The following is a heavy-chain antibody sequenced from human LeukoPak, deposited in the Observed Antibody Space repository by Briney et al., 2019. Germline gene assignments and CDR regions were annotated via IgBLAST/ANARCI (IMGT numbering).Heavy chain of an antibody. CDR2: ITTSGSTI. V-gene: IGHV3-48*03. CDR3: ARARSLLFMDV. D-gene: IGHD3-10*01. Sequence: GGSLRLSCAASGFTFSSYEMNWVRQAPGKGLEWVSYITTSGSTIYYADSVKGRFTISRDNAKNALYLQMNSLRAEDTAVYYCARARSLLFMDVWGKGTTVTISS. J-gene: IGHJ6*03. CDR1: GFTFSSYE.